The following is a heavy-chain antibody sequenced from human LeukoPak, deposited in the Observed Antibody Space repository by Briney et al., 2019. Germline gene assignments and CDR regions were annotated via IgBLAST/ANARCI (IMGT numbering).Heavy chain of an antibody. J-gene: IGHJ4*02. CDR3: AKDRGGSYRVAFDY. CDR1: GFTFSTYG. CDR2: ISFDGSYE. Sequence: PGRSLRLSCAASGFTFSTYGMHWVRQAPGKGLEWVAVISFDGSYEYYADSVKGRFTISRDTSKNTLYLQMNSLRVEDTAVYYCAKDRGGSYRVAFDYWGQGTLVTVSS. V-gene: IGHV3-30*18. D-gene: IGHD1-26*01.